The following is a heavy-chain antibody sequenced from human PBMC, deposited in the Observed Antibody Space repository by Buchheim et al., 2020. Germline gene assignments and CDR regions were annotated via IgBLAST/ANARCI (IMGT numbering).Heavy chain of an antibody. CDR3: ASVLNYYDSSGYYIDAFDI. CDR1: GFTFSDYY. J-gene: IGHJ3*02. Sequence: QVQLVESGGGLVKPGGSLRLSCAASGFTFSDYYMSWIRQAPGKGLGWVSYISSSSSYTNYADSVKGRFTISRDNAKNSLYLQMNSLRAEDTAVYYCASVLNYYDSSGYYIDAFDIWGQGT. D-gene: IGHD3-22*01. V-gene: IGHV3-11*06. CDR2: ISSSSSYT.